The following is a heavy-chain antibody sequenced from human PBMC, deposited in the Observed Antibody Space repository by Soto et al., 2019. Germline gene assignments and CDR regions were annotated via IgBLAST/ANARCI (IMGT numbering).Heavy chain of an antibody. CDR2: IYYSGST. Sequence: QVQLQESGPGLVKPSQTLSLTCTVSGGSISSGGYYWSWIRQHPGQGLEWIGYIYYSGSTYYNPSLKSRVTISVDTSKNQFSLKLSSVTAADTAVYYCARQPPTFYSSSWYVGWFDPWGQGTLVTVSS. CDR3: ARQPPTFYSSSWYVGWFDP. D-gene: IGHD6-13*01. CDR1: GGSISSGGYY. J-gene: IGHJ5*02. V-gene: IGHV4-31*03.